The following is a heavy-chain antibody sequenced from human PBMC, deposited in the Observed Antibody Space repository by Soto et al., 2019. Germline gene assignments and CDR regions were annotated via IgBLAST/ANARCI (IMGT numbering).Heavy chain of an antibody. CDR3: ARDGVHYHWFDP. J-gene: IGHJ5*02. Sequence: QVQLQESGPGLVKPSQTLSLTCTVSGGSISSGGYYWSWIRQHPGKGLEWIGYIYYSGSTYYNPSLKSRVTISVATSKNQFSLKLSSVTAADTAVYYCARDGVHYHWFDPWGQGTLVTVSS. V-gene: IGHV4-31*03. CDR1: GGSISSGGYY. D-gene: IGHD3-10*01. CDR2: IYYSGST.